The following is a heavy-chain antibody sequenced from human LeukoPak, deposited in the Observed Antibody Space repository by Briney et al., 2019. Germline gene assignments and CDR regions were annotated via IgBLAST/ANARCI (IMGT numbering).Heavy chain of an antibody. CDR3: ARAAPPWDRIAVAPLGYYYYMDV. CDR2: INPSGGST. D-gene: IGHD6-19*01. Sequence: ASVKVSCKASGYTFTGYYMHWVRQAPGQGLEWMGIINPSGGSTSYAQKFQGRVTMTRDMSTSTVYMELSSLRSEDTAVYYCARAAPPWDRIAVAPLGYYYYMDVWGKGTTVTVSS. V-gene: IGHV1-46*01. CDR1: GYTFTGYY. J-gene: IGHJ6*03.